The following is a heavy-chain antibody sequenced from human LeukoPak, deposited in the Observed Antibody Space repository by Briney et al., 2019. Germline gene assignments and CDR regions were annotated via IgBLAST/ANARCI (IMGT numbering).Heavy chain of an antibody. D-gene: IGHD3-10*01. Sequence: PGGSLRLSCAASGFTFSSYWMHWVRQAPGKGLVWVSRINSDGSSTSYADSVKGRFTTSRDNSKNTLFLQMNSLRAEDTALYYCAKDGNYYGSGSLDYWGQGTLVTVSS. CDR3: AKDGNYYGSGSLDY. CDR1: GFTFSSYW. CDR2: INSDGSST. J-gene: IGHJ4*02. V-gene: IGHV3-74*01.